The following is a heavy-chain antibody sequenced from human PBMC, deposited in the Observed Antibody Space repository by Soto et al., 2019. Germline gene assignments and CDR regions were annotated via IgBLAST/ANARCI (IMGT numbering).Heavy chain of an antibody. Sequence: QVQLQESGPGLVRPSQTLSLTCSVSGGSVSSSGHYWSWIRQHPGKGLEWIGYIYYSGSTYYNPSPESRLTISLDPSKNEVSLKLSSVTAADTAVYYCAREEGGTRGYYYIDVWGKGTTVTVSS. D-gene: IGHD1-1*01. V-gene: IGHV4-31*03. J-gene: IGHJ6*03. CDR2: IYYSGST. CDR3: AREEGGTRGYYYIDV. CDR1: GGSVSSSGHY.